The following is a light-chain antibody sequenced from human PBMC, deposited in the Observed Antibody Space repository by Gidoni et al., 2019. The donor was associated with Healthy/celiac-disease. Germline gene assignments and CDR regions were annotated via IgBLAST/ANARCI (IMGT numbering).Light chain of an antibody. CDR2: GAS. CDR3: QQYGSSLWT. CDR1: QRVSSSY. Sequence: EIVLTQSPATLSLSPGERATLSCRASQRVSSSYLAWYQQKPGQAPRLLIYGASSRATGIPERFSGSGSGTDFTLTISRLEPEDFAVYYCQQYGSSLWTFXQXTKVEIK. V-gene: IGKV3-20*01. J-gene: IGKJ1*01.